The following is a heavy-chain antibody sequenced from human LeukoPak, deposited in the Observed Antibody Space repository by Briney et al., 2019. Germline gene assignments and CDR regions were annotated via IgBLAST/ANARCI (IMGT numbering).Heavy chain of an antibody. V-gene: IGHV4-34*01. D-gene: IGHD3-10*01. Sequence: SETLSLTCAVYGGSFSGYYWSWIRQPPGKGLEWIGEVNHSGSTNYNPSLKSRVTISVDTSKNQFSLKLSSVTAADTAVYYCARSRNRAPRGVMVWPFDPWGQGTLVTVSS. CDR1: GGSFSGYY. CDR2: VNHSGST. J-gene: IGHJ5*02. CDR3: ARSRNRAPRGVMVWPFDP.